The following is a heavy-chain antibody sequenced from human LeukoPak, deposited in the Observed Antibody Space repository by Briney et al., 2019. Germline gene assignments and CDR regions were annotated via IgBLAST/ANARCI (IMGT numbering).Heavy chain of an antibody. J-gene: IGHJ1*01. CDR3: AGRGQRYFRD. Sequence: SETLSLTCSVSGDSITTDYWSWIRQPPGKGLEWIGYIYRLGNTDYNPSLKSRVTISVDTSKNQLSLNLSSVTAADTAVYYCAGRGQRYFRDWGQGTLVIVSS. V-gene: IGHV4-4*08. CDR2: IYRLGNT. CDR1: GDSITTDY.